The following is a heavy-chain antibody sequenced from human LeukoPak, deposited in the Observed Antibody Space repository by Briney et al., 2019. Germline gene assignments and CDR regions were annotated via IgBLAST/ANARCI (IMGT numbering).Heavy chain of an antibody. CDR3: TRYYYYNTSVTGYFHL. V-gene: IGHV5-51*01. CDR1: GYSFTSYW. D-gene: IGHD3-22*01. Sequence: GESLKISCKGSGYSFTSYWIGWVRQMPGKGLEWMGIIYPGDSDTRYSPSFQGQVTISADNSISTAYLQWSSLKASDSAMYFCTRYYYYNTSVTGYFHLWGQGTLVTVSS. J-gene: IGHJ1*01. CDR2: IYPGDSDT.